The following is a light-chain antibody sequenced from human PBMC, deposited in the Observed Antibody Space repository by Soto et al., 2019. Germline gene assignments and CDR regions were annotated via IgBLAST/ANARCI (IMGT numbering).Light chain of an antibody. CDR1: QSVSSNF. CDR3: QQPSNWPLSIT. V-gene: IGKV3D-20*02. Sequence: EIVLTQSPGTLSLSTGERATLSCRASQSVSSNFLAWYQEKPGQAPRLLIYGASSRATGIPDRFSGSGSGTDFTLTISSLEPEDFAVYYCQQPSNWPLSITFGQGTRLEIK. J-gene: IGKJ5*01. CDR2: GAS.